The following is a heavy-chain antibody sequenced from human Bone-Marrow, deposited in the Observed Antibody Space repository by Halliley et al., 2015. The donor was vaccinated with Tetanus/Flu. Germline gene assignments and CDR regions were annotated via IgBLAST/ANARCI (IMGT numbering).Heavy chain of an antibody. CDR3: ARPHPVLSCGRLYFYDGMDV. V-gene: IGHV1-18*04. Sequence: QLVQSGAEVKKPGASVKVSCKASGYTFTSYGINWVRQAPGQGLEWMGRISGYSGNTKDAQNLQGRVTMTTDTSTSTVYMELRSRRSDGTAVFSCARPHPVLSCGRLYFYDGMDVWGQGTTVTVSS. J-gene: IGHJ6*02. CDR2: ISGYSGNT. D-gene: IGHD2-21*01. CDR1: GYTFTSYG.